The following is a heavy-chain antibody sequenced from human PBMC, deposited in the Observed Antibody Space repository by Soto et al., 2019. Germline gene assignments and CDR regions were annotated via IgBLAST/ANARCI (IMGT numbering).Heavy chain of an antibody. Sequence: GASVKVSCKASGYTFTGYYMHWVRQAPGQGLEWMGWINPNSGGTNYAQKFQGWVTMTRDTSISTAYMELSRLRSDDTAVYYCARGGPLANYDFWSGYSTVGYYGMDVWGQGTTVTVSS. CDR1: GYTFTGYY. CDR3: ARGGPLANYDFWSGYSTVGYYGMDV. CDR2: INPNSGGT. V-gene: IGHV1-2*04. D-gene: IGHD3-3*01. J-gene: IGHJ6*02.